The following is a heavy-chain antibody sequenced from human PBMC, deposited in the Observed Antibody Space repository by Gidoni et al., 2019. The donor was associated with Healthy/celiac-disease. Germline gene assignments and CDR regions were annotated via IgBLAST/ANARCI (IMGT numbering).Heavy chain of an antibody. CDR3: ARAGRDYDYVWGSYRSEPPLDYFDY. J-gene: IGHJ4*02. CDR2: IYYSGST. D-gene: IGHD3-16*02. CDR1: GGSISSGDYY. Sequence: QVQLQESGPGLVKPSQTLSLTCTVSGGSISSGDYYWSWIRQPPGKGLEWIGYIYYSGSTYYSPSLKSRVTRSVDTSKNQFSLKLSSVTAADTAVYYCARAGRDYDYVWGSYRSEPPLDYFDYWGQGTLVTVSS. V-gene: IGHV4-30-4*08.